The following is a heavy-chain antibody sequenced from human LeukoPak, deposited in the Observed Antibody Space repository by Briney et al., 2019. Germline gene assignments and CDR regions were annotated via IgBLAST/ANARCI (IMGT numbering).Heavy chain of an antibody. V-gene: IGHV3-11*04. CDR2: ISSSGSTI. D-gene: IGHD6-25*01. CDR1: EFTFSDYY. Sequence: GGSLRLSCAASEFTFSDYYMSWIRQAPGKGLEWVSYISSSGSTIYYADSVKGRFTISRDNAKNSLYLQLNSLRAEDTAVYYCARGIGSSAWPLALWGQGTLVTVSS. J-gene: IGHJ4*02. CDR3: ARGIGSSAWPLAL.